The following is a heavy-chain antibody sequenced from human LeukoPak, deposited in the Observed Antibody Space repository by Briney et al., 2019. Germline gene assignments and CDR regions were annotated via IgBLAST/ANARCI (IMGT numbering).Heavy chain of an antibody. CDR3: VRDIQWRFDP. CDR2: ISTNKGNI. Sequence: AAVKVSCMASLYIFTNYGISWVRQAPGQGLEWMGWISTNKGNINYAQRHQGRVTMTTDTPTTTAYMELRSLRSDDTAIYYCVRDIQWRFDPWGQGTLVTVSS. V-gene: IGHV1-18*01. D-gene: IGHD2-8*01. J-gene: IGHJ5*02. CDR1: LYIFTNYG.